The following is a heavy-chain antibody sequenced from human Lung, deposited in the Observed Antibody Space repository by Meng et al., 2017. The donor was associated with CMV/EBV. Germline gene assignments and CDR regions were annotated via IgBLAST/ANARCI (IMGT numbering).Heavy chain of an antibody. CDR2: IYRSGST. Sequence: VSGVSISTDNWWSWVRQPPGKGLEWIGEIYRSGSTNYSPSLKSRVTISIDRSKNQFSLRLTSVTAADTAVYYCAKEWLDATTGQFDYWGQGTLVTFSS. J-gene: IGHJ4*02. CDR3: AKEWLDATTGQFDY. V-gene: IGHV4-4*02. CDR1: GVSISTDNW. D-gene: IGHD1-26*01.